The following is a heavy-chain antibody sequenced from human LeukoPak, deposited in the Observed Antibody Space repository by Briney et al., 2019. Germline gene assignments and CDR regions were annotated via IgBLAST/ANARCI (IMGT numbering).Heavy chain of an antibody. CDR2: INHSGST. CDR1: GGSFSGYY. CDR3: AREGAARRFDY. V-gene: IGHV4-34*01. Sequence: SETLSLTCAVYGGSFSGYYWSWLRQPPGKGLEWIGEINHSGSTNYNPPLKSRVTISVDTSKNQFSLKLSSVTAADTAVYYCAREGAARRFDYWGQGTLVTVSS. D-gene: IGHD6-6*01. J-gene: IGHJ4*02.